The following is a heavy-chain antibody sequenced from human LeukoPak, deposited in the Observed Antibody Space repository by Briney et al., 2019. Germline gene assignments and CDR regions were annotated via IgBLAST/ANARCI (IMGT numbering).Heavy chain of an antibody. J-gene: IGHJ4*02. V-gene: IGHV3-30*02. Sequence: GGSLRLSCAASGFTFSSYGIHWVRQAPGKGLEWVAFIGYDGSNKYYRDSVKSRFTISRDNSKNTLYLQMNSLRAEDTAVYYCAKDGYNYYIDYWGQGTLVTVSS. CDR3: AKDGYNYYIDY. CDR1: GFTFSSYG. D-gene: IGHD5-24*01. CDR2: IGYDGSNK.